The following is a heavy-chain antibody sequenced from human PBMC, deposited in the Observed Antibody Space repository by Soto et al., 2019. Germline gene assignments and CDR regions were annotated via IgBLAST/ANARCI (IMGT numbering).Heavy chain of an antibody. CDR1: GGTFSSYA. Sequence: QVQLVQSGAEVKKPGSSVKVSCKASGGTFSSYAISWVRQAPGQGLEWMGGVIPIFGTANYAPKFQGRVTITADESTSTAYMVLSSLRSEATAVYYCATTGILGYSYGIFDYWGQGPLVTVSS. D-gene: IGHD5-18*01. J-gene: IGHJ4*02. CDR3: ATTGILGYSYGIFDY. V-gene: IGHV1-69*01. CDR2: VIPIFGTA.